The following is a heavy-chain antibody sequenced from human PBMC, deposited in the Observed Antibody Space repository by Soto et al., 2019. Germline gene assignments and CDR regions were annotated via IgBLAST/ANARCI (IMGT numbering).Heavy chain of an antibody. J-gene: IGHJ4*02. Sequence: PGGSLRLSCAASGFTFSSYGMHWVRQAPGKGLEWVAVISYDGSNKYYADSVKGRFTISRDNSKNTLYLQMNSLRAEDTAVYHCAKQAPWDFWSGYYSHFDYWGQGTLVTVSS. V-gene: IGHV3-30*18. CDR2: ISYDGSNK. D-gene: IGHD3-3*01. CDR3: AKQAPWDFWSGYYSHFDY. CDR1: GFTFSSYG.